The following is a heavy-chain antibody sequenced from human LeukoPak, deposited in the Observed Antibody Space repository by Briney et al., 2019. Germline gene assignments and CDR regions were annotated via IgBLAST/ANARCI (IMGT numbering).Heavy chain of an antibody. J-gene: IGHJ4*02. CDR3: ASLSTLGVDHDS. Sequence: SQTLSLTCTVSGGALTDGNHYWSWTRQRPGGGLEWIGYIHYSGSTDYIVSLRSRLTMSLDTSKSQFSLRLTSVTAADTAVYYCASLSTLGVDHDSWGQRTLVTVSS. D-gene: IGHD3-10*01. V-gene: IGHV4-30-4*01. CDR2: IHYSGST. CDR1: GGALTDGNHY.